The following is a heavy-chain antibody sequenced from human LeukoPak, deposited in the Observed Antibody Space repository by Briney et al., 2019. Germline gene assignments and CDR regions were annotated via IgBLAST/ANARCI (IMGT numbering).Heavy chain of an antibody. CDR2: IKQDGSEN. D-gene: IGHD3-16*02. V-gene: IGHV3-7*01. CDR3: ARVRSDHVWGSYRYSTEDYFDF. J-gene: IGHJ4*02. CDR1: GFTFSSYW. Sequence: PGGSLRLSCAASGFTFSSYWMSWVRQAPGKGLEWVANIKQDGSENYYVDSVKGRFIISRDNAKNSLYLQMNSLRAEDTAMYYCARVRSDHVWGSYRYSTEDYFDFWGQGTLVTVSS.